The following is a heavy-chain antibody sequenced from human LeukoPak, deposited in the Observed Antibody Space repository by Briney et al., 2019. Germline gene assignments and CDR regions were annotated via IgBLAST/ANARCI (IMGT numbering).Heavy chain of an antibody. D-gene: IGHD3-10*02. V-gene: IGHV3-21*01. CDR3: AELGITMIGGV. Sequence: GGSLRLSCAASGFTSSSYSMNWVRQAPGKGLEWVSFISRSSSYIHYADSVKGRFTISRDNAKNSLYLQMNSLRAEDTAVYYCAELGITMIGGVWGKGTTVTISS. J-gene: IGHJ6*03. CDR1: GFTSSSYS. CDR2: ISRSSSYI.